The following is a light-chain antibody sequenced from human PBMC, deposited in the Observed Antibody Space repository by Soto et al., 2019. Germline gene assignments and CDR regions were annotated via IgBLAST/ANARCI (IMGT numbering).Light chain of an antibody. CDR2: DAS. CDR1: QDINNY. V-gene: IGKV1-33*01. Sequence: DIQMTQSPSSLSASVGDRVTITCQASQDINNYLNWYQQKAGKAPKLLIFDASNLETGVPSRFSGSGSGTHFSLTISSLQPEDIATYYCQHFDNSWTFGQGTKVEIK. J-gene: IGKJ1*01. CDR3: QHFDNSWT.